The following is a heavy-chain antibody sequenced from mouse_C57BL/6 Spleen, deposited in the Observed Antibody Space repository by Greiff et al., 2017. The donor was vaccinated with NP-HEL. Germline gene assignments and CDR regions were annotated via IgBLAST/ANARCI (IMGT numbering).Heavy chain of an antibody. CDR1: GFSLTSYG. Sequence: VQLVESGPGLVQPSQSLSITCTVSGFSLTSYGVHWVRQSPGKGLEWLGVIWSGGSTDYNAAFISRLSISKDNSKSQVFFKMNSLQADDTAIYYCASLWDFDVWGTGTTVTVSS. J-gene: IGHJ1*03. CDR3: ASLWDFDV. V-gene: IGHV2-2*01. CDR2: IWSGGST.